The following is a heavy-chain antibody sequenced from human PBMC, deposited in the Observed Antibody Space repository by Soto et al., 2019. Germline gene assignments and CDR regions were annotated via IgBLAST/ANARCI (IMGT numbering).Heavy chain of an antibody. D-gene: IGHD4-17*01. CDR2: ISSSSSTI. V-gene: IGHV3-48*02. CDR1: GFTFSSYA. Sequence: GGSLRLSCAASGFTFSSYAMSWVRPAPGKGLEWVSAISSSSSTIYYADSVKGRFTISRDNAKNSLYLQMNSLRDEDTAVYYCARDRSPTVDNWFDSWGQGTLVTVSS. CDR3: ARDRSPTVDNWFDS. J-gene: IGHJ5*01.